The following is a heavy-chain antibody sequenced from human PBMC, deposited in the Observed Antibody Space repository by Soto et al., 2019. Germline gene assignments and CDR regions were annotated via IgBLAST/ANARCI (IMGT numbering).Heavy chain of an antibody. D-gene: IGHD3-10*01. CDR3: ARDGFAMFARDY. CDR2: IDEAGTKK. Sequence: EVHLVESGGGLVQPGGSLRLSCAASGFTFRSYWMSWVRQAPGKGLEGGANIDEAGTKKNYGASVDGRFTISRDSAKNSVYLEMSSLRAEDTAVYYCARDGFAMFARDYWGQGTLVAVSS. J-gene: IGHJ4*02. V-gene: IGHV3-7*04. CDR1: GFTFRSYW.